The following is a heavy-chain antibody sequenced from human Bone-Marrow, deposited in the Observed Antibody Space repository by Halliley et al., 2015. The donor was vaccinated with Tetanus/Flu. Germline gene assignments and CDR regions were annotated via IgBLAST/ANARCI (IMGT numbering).Heavy chain of an antibody. V-gene: IGHV3-30*03. CDR1: GFTFRSHG. CDR2: ISFNGSHT. J-gene: IGHJ6*02. CDR3: AATGIEVADNYYYGLDV. Sequence: QLVQSGGGVVQPGRSLRLTCAASGFTFRSHGMQWVRQAPGKGLEWLAVISFNGSHTYYADSVKGRFTVSRDNSKNALYLQMASLRSADTAVYFCAATGIEVADNYYYGLDVWGHGTTVTVSS. D-gene: IGHD6-19*01.